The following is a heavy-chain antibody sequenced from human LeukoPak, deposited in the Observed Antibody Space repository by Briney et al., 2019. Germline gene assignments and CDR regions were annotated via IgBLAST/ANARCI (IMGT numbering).Heavy chain of an antibody. V-gene: IGHV3-30*03. CDR3: ARDRGPYNWNDFSAGVNY. Sequence: RGSLRLSCAASGFTFSSYGMHWVRQAPGKGLEWVAVISHDGSHKYYADSVKGRFTISRDYSKNTLFLQLNSLTTDDTAVYYCARDRGPYNWNDFSAGVNYWGQGTLVTVSS. CDR2: ISHDGSHK. J-gene: IGHJ4*02. D-gene: IGHD1-1*01. CDR1: GFTFSSYG.